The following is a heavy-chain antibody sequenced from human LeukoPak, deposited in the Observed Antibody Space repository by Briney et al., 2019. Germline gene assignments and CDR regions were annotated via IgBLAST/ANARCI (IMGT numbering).Heavy chain of an antibody. Sequence: SQTLSLTCIVSGGSVGSENSYWNWIRQPAGKGLEWIGRIYADGSSTYNPSLKSRVTILVDTSKNQFSLRLTSMTAADTAVYYCAKGYYYSTWGQGILVTVSS. V-gene: IGHV4-61*02. CDR1: GGSVGSENSY. J-gene: IGHJ4*02. CDR3: AKGYYYST. CDR2: IYADGSS. D-gene: IGHD3-10*01.